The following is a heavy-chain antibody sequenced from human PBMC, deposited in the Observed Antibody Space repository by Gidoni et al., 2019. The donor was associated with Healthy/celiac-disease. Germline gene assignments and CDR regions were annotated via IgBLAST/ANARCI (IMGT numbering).Heavy chain of an antibody. V-gene: IGHV1-24*01. Sequence: QVQLVQSGAAVKKPGASAKVSCKVSGYTLPELSMHWVRQAPGKGLEWMGGFDPEDGETIYAQKFQGRVTMTEDTSTDTAYMELSSLRSEDTAVYYCATGSWIQLFSGFYYWGQGTLVTVSS. CDR2: FDPEDGET. J-gene: IGHJ4*02. CDR1: GYTLPELS. CDR3: ATGSWIQLFSGFYY. D-gene: IGHD5-18*01.